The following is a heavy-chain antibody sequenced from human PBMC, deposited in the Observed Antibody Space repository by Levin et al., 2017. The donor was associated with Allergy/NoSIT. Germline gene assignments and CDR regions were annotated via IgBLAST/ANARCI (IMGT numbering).Heavy chain of an antibody. D-gene: IGHD3-10*01. Sequence: QPGESLKISCAASGFAVSGNYISWVRQAPGKGLEWVSSIYRGGGTYYADSVKSRFSVSRDNHRNIVYLQINSLRADDTAVYYCATWRFGENWYFDVWGRGTLVTVSS. J-gene: IGHJ2*01. CDR2: IYRGGGT. CDR1: GFAVSGNY. CDR3: ATWRFGENWYFDV. V-gene: IGHV3-53*01.